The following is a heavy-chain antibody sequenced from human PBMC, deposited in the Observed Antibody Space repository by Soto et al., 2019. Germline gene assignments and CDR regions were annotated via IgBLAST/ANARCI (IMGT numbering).Heavy chain of an antibody. D-gene: IGHD4-4*01. V-gene: IGHV3-74*01. CDR1: GFTLGNYW. CDR3: TTVTTGGVGDY. CDR2: ISSDGSTT. J-gene: IGHJ4*02. Sequence: EVQLVESGGGLVQPGGSLRLSCAASGFTLGNYWMQWVRQVPGKGLVWVSRISSDGSTTTYADSVKGRFTISRDNAKNTVYVQMNSLRAEDTAVYYCTTVTTGGVGDYWGQGTLVSVSS.